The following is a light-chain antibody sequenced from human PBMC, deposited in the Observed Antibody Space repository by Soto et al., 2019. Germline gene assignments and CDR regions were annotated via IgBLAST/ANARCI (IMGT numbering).Light chain of an antibody. CDR1: QSISSY. V-gene: IGKV1-39*01. CDR2: SAS. Sequence: IQMTQSPSSLSASVGDRVTITCRASQSISSYLNWYQQKPGKAPKLLIYSASNLQSGVPSRFSGSGSGTDFTLTISSLQPEDFATYYCQQSYFTPTWTFGQGTKVEIK. J-gene: IGKJ1*01. CDR3: QQSYFTPTWT.